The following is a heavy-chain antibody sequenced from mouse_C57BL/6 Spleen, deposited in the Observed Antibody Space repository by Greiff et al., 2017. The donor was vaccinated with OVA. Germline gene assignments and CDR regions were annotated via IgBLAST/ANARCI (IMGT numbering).Heavy chain of an antibody. CDR1: GYTFTSYW. D-gene: IGHD1-1*01. CDR2: IDPSDSYT. CDR3: ARRYYGSSYGVAY. Sequence: QVQLQQPGAELVKPGASVKLSCKASGYTFTSYWMQWVKQRPGQGLEWIGEIDPSDSYTNYSQKFKGKATLTVDKSSSTAYMQLSSLTSEDSAVYDCARRYYGSSYGVAYWGQGTLVTVSA. V-gene: IGHV1-50*01. J-gene: IGHJ3*01.